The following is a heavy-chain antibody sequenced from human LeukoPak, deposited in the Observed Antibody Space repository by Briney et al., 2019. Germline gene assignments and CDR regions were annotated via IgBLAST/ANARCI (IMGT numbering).Heavy chain of an antibody. CDR1: GGSIRSSSYS. CDR2: IYYSGNT. Sequence: SETLSLTCTVSGGSIRSSSYSWGWIRQPPGKGLDWIGSIYYSGNTYYNPSLKSRVTISVDTSKNQFSLKLSSVTAADTAVYYCARHDRLTLRYFDWRKVYYFDYWGQGTLVTVSS. J-gene: IGHJ4*02. D-gene: IGHD3-9*01. CDR3: ARHDRLTLRYFDWRKVYYFDY. V-gene: IGHV4-39*07.